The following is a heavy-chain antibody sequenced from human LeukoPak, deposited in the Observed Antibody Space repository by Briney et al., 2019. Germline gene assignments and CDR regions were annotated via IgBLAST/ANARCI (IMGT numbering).Heavy chain of an antibody. Sequence: PGGSLRLSCAASGFTFSSYGMHWVRQAPGKGLEWVAVIWYDGSNKYYADSVKGRFTISRDNSKNTLYLQMNSLRAEDTAVYCCARTMRPILTGYYSLDYWGQGTLVTVSS. J-gene: IGHJ4*02. V-gene: IGHV3-33*01. CDR3: ARTMRPILTGYYSLDY. CDR1: GFTFSSYG. D-gene: IGHD3-9*01. CDR2: IWYDGSNK.